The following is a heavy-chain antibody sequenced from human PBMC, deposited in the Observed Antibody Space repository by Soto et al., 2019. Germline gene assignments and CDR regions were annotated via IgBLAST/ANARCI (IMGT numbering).Heavy chain of an antibody. D-gene: IGHD3-22*01. CDR2: IWYDGSNK. J-gene: IGHJ4*02. CDR3: ARGYYYDSSGYYNFDY. Sequence: WGSLRLSCAASGFTFSSYGMHWVRQAPGKGLEWVAVIWYDGSNKYYADSVKGRFTISRDNSKNTLYLQMNSLRVEDTAVYYCARGYYYDSSGYYNFDYWGQGTLVTVSS. CDR1: GFTFSSYG. V-gene: IGHV3-33*01.